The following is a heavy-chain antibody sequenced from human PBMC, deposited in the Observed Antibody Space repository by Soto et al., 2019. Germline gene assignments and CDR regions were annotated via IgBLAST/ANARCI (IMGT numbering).Heavy chain of an antibody. CDR3: AREGAAPLYYFDY. CDR2: ISSSSSYI. CDR1: GFTFSSYS. D-gene: IGHD6-6*01. Sequence: GGSLRLSCAASGFTFSSYSMNWVRQAPGKGLEWVSSISSSSSYIYYADSVKGRFTISRDNAKNSLYLQMNSLRAEDTAVYYCAREGAAPLYYFDYWGQGTLVTVSS. J-gene: IGHJ4*02. V-gene: IGHV3-21*01.